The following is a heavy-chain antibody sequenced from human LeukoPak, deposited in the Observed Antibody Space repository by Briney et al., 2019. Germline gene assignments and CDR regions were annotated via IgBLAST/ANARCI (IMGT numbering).Heavy chain of an antibody. CDR2: IRYDGSNK. Sequence: PGGSLRLSCAASGFTFSSYWMSWVRQAPGKGLEWVAFIRYDGSNKYYADSVKGRFTISRDNSKNTLYLQMNSLRAEDTAVYYCARSKRLYDSSGYLFGAYWGQGTLVTVSS. CDR1: GFTFSSYW. CDR3: ARSKRLYDSSGYLFGAY. V-gene: IGHV3-30*02. D-gene: IGHD3-22*01. J-gene: IGHJ4*02.